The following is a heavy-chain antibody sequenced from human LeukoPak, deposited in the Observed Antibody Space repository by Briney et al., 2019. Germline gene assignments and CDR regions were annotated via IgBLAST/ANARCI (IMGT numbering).Heavy chain of an antibody. J-gene: IGHJ3*02. CDR1: GGSISSSNW. CDR2: IYHSGST. V-gene: IGHV4-4*02. CDR3: ARDIAAATSFDI. Sequence: ETLSLTCAVSGGSISSSNWWSWVRQPPGKGLEWIGEIYHSGSTNYNPSLKSRVTISVDTSKKQFSLKLSSVTAADTAVYYCARDIAAATSFDIWGQGTMVTVSS. D-gene: IGHD6-13*01.